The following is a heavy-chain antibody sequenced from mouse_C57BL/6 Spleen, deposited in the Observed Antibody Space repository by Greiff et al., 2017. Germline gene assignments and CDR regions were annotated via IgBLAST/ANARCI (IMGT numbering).Heavy chain of an antibody. Sequence: VQLQQSGAELVKPGASVKLSCKASGYTFTEYTIHWVKQRSGQGLAWIGWFYPGSGSIKYNEKFKDKATLTADKSSSTVYVGLSRLTSEDSAVYFCARHEGLITTVVGGYFDVWGTGTTVTVSS. J-gene: IGHJ1*03. D-gene: IGHD1-1*01. V-gene: IGHV1-62-2*01. CDR2: FYPGSGSI. CDR1: GYTFTEYT. CDR3: ARHEGLITTVVGGYFDV.